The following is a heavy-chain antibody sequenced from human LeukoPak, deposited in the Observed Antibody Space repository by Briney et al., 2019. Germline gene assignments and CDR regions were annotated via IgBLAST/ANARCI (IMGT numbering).Heavy chain of an antibody. CDR1: GGSFSDYY. CDR2: IFYSGST. CDR3: ARGGFSGSYPLYYYYGMDV. D-gene: IGHD1-26*01. J-gene: IGHJ6*02. V-gene: IGHV4-30-4*01. Sequence: PSETLSLTCAVYGGSFSDYYWSWIRQPPGKGLEWIGYIFYSGSTYYNPSLKSRVTISVDTSKNQFSLKLSSVTAADTAVYYCARGGFSGSYPLYYYYGMDVWGQGTTVTVSS.